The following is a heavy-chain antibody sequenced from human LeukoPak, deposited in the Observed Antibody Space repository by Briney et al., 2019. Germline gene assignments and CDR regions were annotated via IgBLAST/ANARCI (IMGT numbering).Heavy chain of an antibody. CDR1: GGSISSGDYY. J-gene: IGHJ5*02. CDR2: IYYSGIT. D-gene: IGHD3-16*01. V-gene: IGHV4-31*03. CDR3: ARRGGGRWFDP. Sequence: SETLSLTCTVSGGSISSGDYYWGWIRQYSGKGLEWIGYIYYSGITYYNPSLKSRVTISVGTSKNQFSLQLTSVTAAETAVYYCARRGGGRWFDPWGQGTLVTVSS.